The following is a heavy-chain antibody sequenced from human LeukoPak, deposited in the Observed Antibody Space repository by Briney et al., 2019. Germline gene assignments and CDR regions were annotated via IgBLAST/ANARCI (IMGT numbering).Heavy chain of an antibody. V-gene: IGHV3-23*01. Sequence: GGSLRLSCAASGFTFSSYAMGWVRQAPGKGLEWVSAISGSGGSTYYADSVKGRFTISRDNSKNTLYLQMNSLRAEDTAVYYCAKGRTYYYDSSRALNDYWGQGTLVTVSS. CDR2: ISGSGGST. J-gene: IGHJ4*02. CDR3: AKGRTYYYDSSRALNDY. D-gene: IGHD3-22*01. CDR1: GFTFSSYA.